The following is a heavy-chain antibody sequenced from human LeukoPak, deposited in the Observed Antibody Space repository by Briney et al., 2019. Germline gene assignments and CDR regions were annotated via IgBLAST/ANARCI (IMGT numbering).Heavy chain of an antibody. CDR3: ARESGGTGH. J-gene: IGHJ4*02. CDR2: INHSGSL. D-gene: IGHD3/OR15-3a*01. Sequence: PSETLSLTCAVSGGSFSGYYWSWIRQPPGKGLEWIGEINHSGSLNYNASLKSRVSISADTSKNQFSLKLTSVTASDTAVYHCARESGGTGHWGQGTLVTVSS. CDR1: GGSFSGYY. V-gene: IGHV4-34*01.